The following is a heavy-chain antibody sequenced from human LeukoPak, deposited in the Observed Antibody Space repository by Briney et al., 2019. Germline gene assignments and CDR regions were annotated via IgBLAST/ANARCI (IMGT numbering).Heavy chain of an antibody. D-gene: IGHD5-12*01. V-gene: IGHV4-34*01. CDR3: ARGFRGYSGYVLFDY. CDR2: INHSGST. J-gene: IGHJ4*02. CDR1: GFTFSDYY. Sequence: GSLRLSCAASGFTFSDYYMSWIRQPPGKGLEWIGEINHSGSTNYNPSLKSRVTISVDTSKNQFSLKLSSVTAADTAVYYCARGFRGYSGYVLFDYWGQGTLVTVSS.